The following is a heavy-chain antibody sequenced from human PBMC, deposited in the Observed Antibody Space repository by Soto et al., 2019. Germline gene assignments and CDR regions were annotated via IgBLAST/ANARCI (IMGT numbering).Heavy chain of an antibody. Sequence: SETLSLTCTVSGGSVSSGAYYWTWIRQRPGKGLEWIGYIYYSGSTYYSPSLKSRLSISLDTSKNRFSLRLSSVTAADTAMYYCARARLRAVYAFDIWGQGTMVTVSS. D-gene: IGHD5-12*01. J-gene: IGHJ3*02. CDR3: ARARLRAVYAFDI. V-gene: IGHV4-31*03. CDR1: GGSVSSGAYY. CDR2: IYYSGST.